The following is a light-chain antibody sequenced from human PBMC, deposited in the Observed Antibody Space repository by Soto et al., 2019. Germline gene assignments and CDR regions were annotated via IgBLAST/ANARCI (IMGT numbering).Light chain of an antibody. CDR3: QQTYSTPYT. Sequence: IQMTQSPSSLSASVGDRVTITCRASQRITTYLNWYQQKPGNAPKLLITTAGTLQRGVPSRFSGSGSGTDFTLTITSLQRKDFATYFCQQTYSTPYTFGQGTKLEIK. CDR1: QRITTY. V-gene: IGKV1-39*01. CDR2: TAG. J-gene: IGKJ2*01.